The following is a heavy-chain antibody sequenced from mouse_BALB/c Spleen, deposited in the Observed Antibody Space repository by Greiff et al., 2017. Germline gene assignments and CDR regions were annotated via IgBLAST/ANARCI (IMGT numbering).Heavy chain of an antibody. V-gene: IGHV3-2*02. J-gene: IGHJ1*01. Sequence: VQLKESGPGLVKPSQSLSLTCTVTGYSITSDYAWNWIRQFPGNKLEWMGYISYSGSTSYNPSLKSRISITRDTSKNQFFLQLNSVTTEDTATYYCARDPYDKDWYFDVWGAGTTVTVSS. CDR3: ARDPYDKDWYFDV. CDR2: ISYSGST. D-gene: IGHD2-12*01. CDR1: GYSITSDYA.